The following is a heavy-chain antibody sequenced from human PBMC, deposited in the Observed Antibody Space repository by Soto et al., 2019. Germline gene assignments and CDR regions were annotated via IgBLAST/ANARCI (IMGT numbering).Heavy chain of an antibody. V-gene: IGHV3-30-3*01. J-gene: IGHJ6*02. CDR3: ATNQCSSTSCLGYYYYYGMDV. Sequence: GGSLRLSCAASGFTFSSYAMHWVRQAPGKGLEWVAVISSDGSNKYYADSVKGRFTISRDNSKNTLYLQMNSLRAEDTAVYYCATNQCSSTSCLGYYYYYGMDVWGQGTTVTVSS. CDR2: ISSDGSNK. D-gene: IGHD2-2*01. CDR1: GFTFSSYA.